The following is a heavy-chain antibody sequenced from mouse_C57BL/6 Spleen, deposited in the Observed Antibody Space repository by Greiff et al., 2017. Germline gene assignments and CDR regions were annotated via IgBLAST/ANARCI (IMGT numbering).Heavy chain of an antibody. V-gene: IGHV1-80*01. Sequence: QVQLKESGAELVKPGASVKISCKASGYAFSSYWMNWVKQRPGKGLEWVGQIYPGDGDTNYNGKFKGKATLTADKSSSTAYMQLSSLTSEDSAVYVCARMGSTVVAPWYLDVWGTGTTVTVSS. CDR3: ARMGSTVVAPWYLDV. CDR1: GYAFSSYW. D-gene: IGHD1-1*01. CDR2: IYPGDGDT. J-gene: IGHJ1*03.